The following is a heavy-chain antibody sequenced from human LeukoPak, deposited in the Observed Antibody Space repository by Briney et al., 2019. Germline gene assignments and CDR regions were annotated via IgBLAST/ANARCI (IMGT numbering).Heavy chain of an antibody. CDR3: ARDYDTTGNVYSWFDP. CDR2: INTGGSST. Sequence: PGGSLRLSCAASGFTFSRYWMHWVRQAPGKGLVSVSRINTGGSSTIYADSVKGRFTLPRDNAKNTQYLQMNSLRAEDTAVYYCARDYDTTGNVYSWFDPWGQGTLVTVSS. V-gene: IGHV3-74*01. D-gene: IGHD3-22*01. J-gene: IGHJ5*02. CDR1: GFTFSRYW.